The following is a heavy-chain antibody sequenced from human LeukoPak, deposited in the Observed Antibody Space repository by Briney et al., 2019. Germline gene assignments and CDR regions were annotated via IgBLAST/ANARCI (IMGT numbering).Heavy chain of an antibody. J-gene: IGHJ4*02. CDR3: ARGGGGVVVPAATFFDY. Sequence: SETLSLTCTVSGGSVSSGSYYWSWIRQPPGKGLEWIGYIYYSGSTNYNPSLKSRVTISVDTSKNQFSLKLSSVTAADTAVYYCARGGGGVVVPAATFFDYWGQGTLVTVSS. V-gene: IGHV4-61*01. D-gene: IGHD2-2*01. CDR1: GGSVSSGSYY. CDR2: IYYSGST.